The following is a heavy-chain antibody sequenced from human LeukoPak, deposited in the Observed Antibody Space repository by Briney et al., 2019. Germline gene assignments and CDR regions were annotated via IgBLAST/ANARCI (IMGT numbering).Heavy chain of an antibody. J-gene: IGHJ4*02. Sequence: SETLSLTCTVSGGSISSYYWSWIRQPPGKGLEWIGYIYYSGSTNYNPSLKSRVTISVDTSKNQFSLKLSSVTAADTAVYYCAKGKYSGYDIDYWGQGTLVTVSS. CDR2: IYYSGST. D-gene: IGHD5-12*01. CDR3: AKGKYSGYDIDY. CDR1: GGSISSYY. V-gene: IGHV4-59*01.